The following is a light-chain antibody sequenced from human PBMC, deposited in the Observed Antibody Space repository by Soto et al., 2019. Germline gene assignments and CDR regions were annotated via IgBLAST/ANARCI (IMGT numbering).Light chain of an antibody. CDR3: QQYGSSPWT. Sequence: EIVLTQSPGTLSLSPGERATLSCRASQTLSNSFIAWYQQKPGQAPRLLISDASNRATGIPARFSGSGSGTDFTLTISRLEPEDFAVYYCQQYGSSPWTFGQGTKVDIK. CDR2: DAS. J-gene: IGKJ1*01. CDR1: QTLSNSF. V-gene: IGKV3-20*01.